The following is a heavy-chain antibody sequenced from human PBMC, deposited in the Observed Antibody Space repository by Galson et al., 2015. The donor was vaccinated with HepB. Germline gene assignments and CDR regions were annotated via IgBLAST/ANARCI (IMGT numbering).Heavy chain of an antibody. Sequence: SLRLSCASPGITFSTYVMSWVRQAPGKGLEWVSSIVGSGESTFYADSVKGRFAISRDNSRNTLYLQMNRLRADDTAIYYCPKTSYGDGGPCFSGYFDSWGQGTLFAVSS. CDR1: GITFSTYV. D-gene: IGHD4/OR15-4a*01. J-gene: IGHJ4*02. CDR2: IVGSGEST. V-gene: IGHV3-23*01. CDR3: PKTSYGDGGPCFSGYFDS.